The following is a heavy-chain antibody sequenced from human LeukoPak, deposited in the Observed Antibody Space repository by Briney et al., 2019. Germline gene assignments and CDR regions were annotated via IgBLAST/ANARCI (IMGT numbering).Heavy chain of an antibody. CDR2: INHSGSA. D-gene: IGHD4-11*01. J-gene: IGHJ4*02. Sequence: ASETLSLTCAVSGGSFSGYYWTWIRQPPGKGLEWIGEINHSGSANYNPSLMSRVTTSLDTSKNHFSLNLSSVTAADTAVYYCARGQGTVTTHWGQGTLVTVSS. CDR3: ARGQGTVTTH. CDR1: GGSFSGYY. V-gene: IGHV4-34*01.